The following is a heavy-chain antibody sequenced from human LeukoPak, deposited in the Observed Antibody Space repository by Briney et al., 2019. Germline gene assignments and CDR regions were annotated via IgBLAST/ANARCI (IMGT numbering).Heavy chain of an antibody. CDR1: RITLSNYG. D-gene: IGHD3-22*01. J-gene: IGHJ4*02. Sequence: GGSLRLSCAVSRITLSNYGMSSGRQAPGKGLEWGAGISGSGGGTNSADSVKGRFTISRDNPKNTLYLQMNSLRAEDTAVYFCAKRGVVIRVILVGFHKEAYYFDSWGQGALVTVSS. CDR2: ISGSGGGT. CDR3: AKRGVVIRVILVGFHKEAYYFDS. V-gene: IGHV3-23*01.